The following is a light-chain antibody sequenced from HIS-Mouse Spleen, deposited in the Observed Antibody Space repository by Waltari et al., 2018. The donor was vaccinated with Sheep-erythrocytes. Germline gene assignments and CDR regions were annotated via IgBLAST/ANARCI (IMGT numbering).Light chain of an antibody. CDR1: SSDVVGYNY. J-gene: IGLJ3*02. CDR2: EGS. Sequence: QSALTQPPSAAVSPGQSVTISCTGTSSDVVGYNYVSWYQPHPGQAPKLMIYEGSKRPSGVSNRFSGSKSGNTASLTISGLQAEDEADYYCCSYAGSSTPWVFGGGTKLTVL. CDR3: CSYAGSSTPWV. V-gene: IGLV2-23*01.